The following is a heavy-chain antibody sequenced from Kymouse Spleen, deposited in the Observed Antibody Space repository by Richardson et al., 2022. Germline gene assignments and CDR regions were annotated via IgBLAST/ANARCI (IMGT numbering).Heavy chain of an antibody. CDR1: GFTFSSYG. D-gene: IGHD6-19*01. Sequence: QVQLVESGGGVVQPGRSLRLSCAASGFTFSSYGMHWVRQAPGKGLEWVAVIWYDGSNKYYADSVKGRFTISRDNSKNTLYLQMNSLRAEDTAVYYCARDCIAVADYYYYGMDVWGQGTTVTVSS. V-gene: IGHV3-33*01. CDR2: IWYDGSNK. J-gene: IGHJ6*02. CDR3: ARDCIAVADYYYYGMDV.